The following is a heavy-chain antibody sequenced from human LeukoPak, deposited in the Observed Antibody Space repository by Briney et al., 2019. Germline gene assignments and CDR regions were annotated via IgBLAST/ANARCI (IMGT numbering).Heavy chain of an antibody. CDR1: GVPTSGSH. J-gene: IGHJ4*02. D-gene: IGHD1-26*01. CDR3: ARYSGTHSRNFDY. CDR2: IYYSRIT. V-gene: IGHV4-59*08. Sequence: SETLSLTCTVSGVPTSGSHWSWIRQPPGKGLEWIGYIYYSRITTYNPSLNSRVTISIDTSENRFSLRLNSVTAADTAVYYCARYSGTHSRNFDYWGQGTLVTVSS.